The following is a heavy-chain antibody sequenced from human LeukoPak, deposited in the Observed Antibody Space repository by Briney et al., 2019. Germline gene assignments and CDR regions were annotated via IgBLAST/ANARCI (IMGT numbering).Heavy chain of an antibody. CDR3: ARVAAGYSVNYFDY. D-gene: IGHD4-23*01. J-gene: IGHJ4*02. Sequence: GGSLRLSCAASEFAFSTYNMNWFRQAPGKGREGVSYFSTGSSTTYYADSVKGRFTISRDNVENSLYLQMNSLRDEDTAVYYCARVAAGYSVNYFDYWGQGTLVTVSS. V-gene: IGHV3-48*02. CDR2: FSTGSSTT. CDR1: EFAFSTYN.